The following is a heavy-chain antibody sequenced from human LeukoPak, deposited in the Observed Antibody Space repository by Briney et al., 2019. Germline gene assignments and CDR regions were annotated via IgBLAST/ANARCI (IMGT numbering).Heavy chain of an antibody. CDR3: ARYSSSWSVIDY. J-gene: IGHJ4*02. Sequence: SETLSLTCTVSGGFVSSGSYYWSWIRQPPGKGLEWIGYIYYSGSTNYNPSLKSRVTISVDTSKNQFSLKLSSVTAADTAVYYCARYSSSWSVIDYWGQGTLVTVSS. CDR1: GGFVSSGSYY. D-gene: IGHD6-13*01. CDR2: IYYSGST. V-gene: IGHV4-61*01.